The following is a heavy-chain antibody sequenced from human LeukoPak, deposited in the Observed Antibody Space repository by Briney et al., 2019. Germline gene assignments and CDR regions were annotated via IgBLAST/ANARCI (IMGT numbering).Heavy chain of an antibody. CDR2: ISYDGRNK. V-gene: IGHV3-30*18. D-gene: IGHD2-2*01. CDR1: GFTFNNYG. CDR3: AKGPLRGTAAAIDY. Sequence: QPGKSLRLSCAASGFTFNNYGMHWVRQAPGKGLEWVAVISYDGRNKHYPDSVKGRFTISRDISTDTLWLQMDSLRTEDTAVYYCAKGPLRGTAAAIDYWGQGTLVIVSS. J-gene: IGHJ4*02.